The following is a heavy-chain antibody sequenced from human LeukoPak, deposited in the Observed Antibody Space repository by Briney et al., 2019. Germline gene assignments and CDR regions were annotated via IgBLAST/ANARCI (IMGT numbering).Heavy chain of an antibody. Sequence: SQTLSLTCTVSGGSISSGDYYWSWTRQPPGKGLEWIGYIYYSGSTYYNPSLKSRVTISVDTSKNQFSLKLSSVTAADTAVYYCAGEPGWLQPYFDYWGQGTLVTVSS. CDR1: GGSISSGDYY. V-gene: IGHV4-30-4*08. CDR2: IYYSGST. D-gene: IGHD5-24*01. CDR3: AGEPGWLQPYFDY. J-gene: IGHJ4*02.